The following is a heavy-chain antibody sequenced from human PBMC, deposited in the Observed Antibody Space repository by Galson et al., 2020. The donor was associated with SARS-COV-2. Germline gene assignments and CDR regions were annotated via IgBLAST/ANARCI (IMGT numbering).Heavy chain of an antibody. CDR3: ARLGHIFNGRPFYYHAMDV. Sequence: GESLTISCKASGYTFTKYDIAWVRQMPGEGLEWMGVIDPDDSETRYSPSFQGQVVFSADPSSSTTYLQWSSLKASDTAIYYCARLGHIFNGRPFYYHAMDVWGQGTTVTVSS. D-gene: IGHD1-26*01. V-gene: IGHV5-51*01. CDR2: IDPDDSET. J-gene: IGHJ6*02. CDR1: GYTFTKYD.